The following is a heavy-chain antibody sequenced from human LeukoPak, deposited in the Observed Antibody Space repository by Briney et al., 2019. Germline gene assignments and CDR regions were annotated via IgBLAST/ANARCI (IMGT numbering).Heavy chain of an antibody. CDR2: ITWNGGTI. V-gene: IGHV3-9*01. D-gene: IGHD3-10*01. J-gene: IGHJ4*02. Sequence: GGSLRLSCAASGFSFDDFAMHWARQAPGKGLEWVSGITWNGGTIDYADSVKGRFTISRDNAKNSLYLQMNGLRAEDTALYYCATRYASGPIADYWGQGTLVTVSS. CDR1: GFSFDDFA. CDR3: ATRYASGPIADY.